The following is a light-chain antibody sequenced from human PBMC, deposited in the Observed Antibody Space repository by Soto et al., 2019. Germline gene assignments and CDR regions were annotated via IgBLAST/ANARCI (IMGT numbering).Light chain of an antibody. V-gene: IGKV1-5*03. CDR2: KAS. CDR3: QQYNIYSKT. Sequence: DIQMTQSPSTLYESVGDRVTITCRASQSNSSWLAWYQQKPGKALKLLIYKASSLESGVPSRFSGSGSGTEFTLTISSLQPDDFATYYCQQYNIYSKTFGQGTKVDIK. CDR1: QSNSSW. J-gene: IGKJ1*01.